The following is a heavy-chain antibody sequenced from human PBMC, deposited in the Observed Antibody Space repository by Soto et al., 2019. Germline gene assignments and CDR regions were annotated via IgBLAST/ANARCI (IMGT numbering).Heavy chain of an antibody. CDR2: IYPGDSDT. Sequence: PGESLKISCKVSGYNFTSYWIAWVRQRPGKGLEWMGIIYPGDSDTRYSPSFQGQVTFSVDKSISTAYLEWNSLKTSDSAMYYCARARSGALDVWGHVTTVTVSS. CDR3: ARARSGALDV. V-gene: IGHV5-51*01. CDR1: GYNFTSYW. J-gene: IGHJ6*02. D-gene: IGHD1-26*01.